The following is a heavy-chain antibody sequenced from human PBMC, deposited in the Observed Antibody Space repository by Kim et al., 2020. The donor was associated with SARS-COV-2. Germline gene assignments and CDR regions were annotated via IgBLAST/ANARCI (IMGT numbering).Heavy chain of an antibody. CDR2: FYYSGNA. J-gene: IGHJ4*02. D-gene: IGHD5-12*01. CDR3: ARDQGRDGYNN. V-gene: IGHV4-59*01. CDR1: GGSIRSYY. Sequence: SETLSLTCTVSGGSIRSYYWSWIRQPPGKGLEWLGYFYYSGNANYNPSLKSRVTISVDTSKNQFSLKLSSMTAADTAVYYCARDQGRDGYNNWGQGTLVT.